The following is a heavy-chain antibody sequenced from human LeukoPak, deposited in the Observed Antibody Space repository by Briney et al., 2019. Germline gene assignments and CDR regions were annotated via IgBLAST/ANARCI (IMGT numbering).Heavy chain of an antibody. CDR3: ARDKHLGFSSGTKYYPYYFDS. J-gene: IGHJ4*02. V-gene: IGHV4-59*01. CDR2: ISNSGST. Sequence: PSETLSLTCTVSGGSTTASYWTWVRQPPGKGLEYIGYISNSGSTNYNPSLKSRVTISVDTAKNHLSVNLTSVTDADTAVYYCARDKHLGFSSGTKYYPYYFDSWGQGIQVTVSS. CDR1: GGSTTASY. D-gene: IGHD2-2*03.